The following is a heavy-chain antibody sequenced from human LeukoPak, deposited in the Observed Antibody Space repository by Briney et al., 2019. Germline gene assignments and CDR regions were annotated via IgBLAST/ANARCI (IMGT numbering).Heavy chain of an antibody. Sequence: GGSLRLSCEASGFTFSNYGMHWVRQAPGKGLEWVAFRGYDGSHKYYADSVKGRFTISRDNAKNSLYLQMNSLRAEDTAVYYCARVSLPAWVIANLDAFDIWGQGTMVTVSS. CDR3: ARVSLPAWVIANLDAFDI. V-gene: IGHV3-30*02. D-gene: IGHD3-22*01. CDR2: RGYDGSHK. J-gene: IGHJ3*02. CDR1: GFTFSNYG.